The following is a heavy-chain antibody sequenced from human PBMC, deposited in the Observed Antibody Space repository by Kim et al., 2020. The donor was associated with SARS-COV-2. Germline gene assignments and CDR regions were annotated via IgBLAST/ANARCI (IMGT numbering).Heavy chain of an antibody. V-gene: IGHV4-34*01. Sequence: SETLSLTCAVYGGSFSGYYWNWIRQPPGKGLEWMGEIDHSGNTNYKPSPKSRATISLDTSKNHFSLKLNSVTAADTAVFYCAREYYGSGFNWFDPWGQGT. CDR2: IDHSGNT. CDR1: GGSFSGYY. J-gene: IGHJ5*02. D-gene: IGHD3-10*01. CDR3: AREYYGSGFNWFDP.